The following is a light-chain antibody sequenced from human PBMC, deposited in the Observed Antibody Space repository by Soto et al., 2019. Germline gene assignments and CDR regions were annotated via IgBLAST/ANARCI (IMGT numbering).Light chain of an antibody. CDR3: QQYYATPLT. J-gene: IGKJ4*01. CDR2: DAS. Sequence: EIVMTQSPATLSVSPGERATLSCRASQSVSSNLAWYQQKPGQAPRLLIYDASTRATDIPARFSGSGSGTEFTLTISSLQSEDVAVYYCQQYYATPLTFGGGTWVRIK. CDR1: QSVSSN. V-gene: IGKV3-15*01.